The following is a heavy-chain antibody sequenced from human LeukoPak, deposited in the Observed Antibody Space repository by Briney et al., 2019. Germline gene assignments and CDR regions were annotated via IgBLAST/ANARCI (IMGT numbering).Heavy chain of an antibody. V-gene: IGHV4-38-2*02. CDR2: VFHSGIT. CDR1: GYSISSGYY. CDR3: ARAAGIRFLEWLLPTETKFDY. Sequence: PSKTLSLTCSVSGYSISSGYYWGWIRQPPGKGLEWIGSVFHSGITYYKPSLKSRVTILVDTSKNQFSLKLSSVTAADTAVYYCARAAGIRFLEWLLPTETKFDYWGQGTLVTVSS. J-gene: IGHJ4*02. D-gene: IGHD3-3*01.